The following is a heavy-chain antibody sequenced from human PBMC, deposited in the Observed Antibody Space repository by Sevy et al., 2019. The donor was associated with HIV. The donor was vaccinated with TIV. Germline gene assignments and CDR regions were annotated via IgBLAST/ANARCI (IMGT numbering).Heavy chain of an antibody. CDR3: ARDLYYGSGSYYDY. CDR2: MNPKNGNT. V-gene: IGHV1-8*01. CDR1: GYTFSRND. J-gene: IGHJ4*02. Sequence: ASVKVSCKASGYTFSRNDIAWVRQATGQGLEWMGWMNPKNGNTDYAQQFQGRVTITKDTSISTVYMELTSLRSDDTAIYYCARDLYYGSGSYYDYWDQGTLVTVSS. D-gene: IGHD3-10*01.